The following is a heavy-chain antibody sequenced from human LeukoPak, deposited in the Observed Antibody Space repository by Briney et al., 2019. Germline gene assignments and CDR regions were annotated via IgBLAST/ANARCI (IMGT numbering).Heavy chain of an antibody. CDR2: IRQDGGEK. CDR1: GTTFSRYW. J-gene: IGHJ4*02. V-gene: IGHV3-7*03. CDR3: ARDGRPLDY. Sequence: QAGGSLRLSCVDSGTTFSRYWMSWVRQAPGKGLEWVANIRQDGGEKYYVDSVKGRFTISRDNAKNSVYLQMSSLRVEDTAVYYCARDGRPLDYWGQGTLVTVSS.